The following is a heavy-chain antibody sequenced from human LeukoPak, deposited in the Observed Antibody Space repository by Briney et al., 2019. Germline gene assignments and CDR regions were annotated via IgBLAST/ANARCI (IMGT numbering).Heavy chain of an antibody. V-gene: IGHV4-61*01. J-gene: IGHJ4*02. Sequence: SETLSLTCTVSGGSVSSGSYYWSWIRQPPGKGLEWIGYIYYSGSTNCNPSLKSRVTISVDTSKNQFSLKLSSVTAADTAVYYCAAEVGDYVDYWGQGTLVTVSS. CDR1: GGSVSSGSYY. CDR2: IYYSGST. D-gene: IGHD1-26*01. CDR3: AAEVGDYVDY.